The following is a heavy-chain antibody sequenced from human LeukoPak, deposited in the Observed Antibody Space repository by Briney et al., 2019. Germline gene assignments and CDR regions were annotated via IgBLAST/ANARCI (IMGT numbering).Heavy chain of an antibody. CDR1: GFTFSSYW. CDR3: AKDRTGDHAFDI. J-gene: IGHJ3*02. D-gene: IGHD7-27*01. V-gene: IGHV3-74*01. CDR2: INTDGSST. Sequence: YPGGSLRLSCAASGFTFSSYWMHWVRQAPGKGLVWVSRINTDGSSTSYADSVKGRFTISRDNAKNTLYLQMSSLRAEDTAVYYCAKDRTGDHAFDIWGQGTMVTVSS.